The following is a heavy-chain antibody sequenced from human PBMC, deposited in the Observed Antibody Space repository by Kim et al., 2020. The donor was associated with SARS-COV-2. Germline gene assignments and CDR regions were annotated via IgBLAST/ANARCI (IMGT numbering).Heavy chain of an antibody. CDR3: ARDPEVAPMGDFDY. D-gene: IGHD2-15*01. CDR1: GFTFGNYA. V-gene: IGHV3-30*04. J-gene: IGHJ4*02. CDR2: ITYDGSNI. Sequence: GGSLRLSCAASGFTFGNYAMHWVRQAPGKGLEWVAVITYDGSNIYYADSVKGRFTISRDNSKNSLYLQMNSLRAEDTAVYYCARDPEVAPMGDFDYWGQGTMVTVSS.